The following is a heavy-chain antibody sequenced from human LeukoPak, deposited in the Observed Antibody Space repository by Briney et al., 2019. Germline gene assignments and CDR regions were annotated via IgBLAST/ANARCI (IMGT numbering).Heavy chain of an antibody. V-gene: IGHV3-30*18. CDR2: ITYDGYYK. D-gene: IGHD2-21*02. J-gene: IGHJ4*02. Sequence: PGGSLRLSCAASGFTFSTYGMHWVRQAPGKGLEWVALITYDGYYKYYSDSVKGRFTISSDNSKDTLYLQMNSLRAEDTAVYYCAKGEMNCGGDCYSGYDYWGQGTLVTVSS. CDR1: GFTFSTYG. CDR3: AKGEMNCGGDCYSGYDY.